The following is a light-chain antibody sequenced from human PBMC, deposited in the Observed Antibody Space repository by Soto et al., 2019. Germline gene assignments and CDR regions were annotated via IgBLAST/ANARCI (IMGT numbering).Light chain of an antibody. CDR3: QQYNHWPWT. CDR2: GAS. Sequence: EIVMTQSPATLSVSPGERATLSCRASQSVSSNLAWYQQKPGQAPSLLIYGASTRATGIPARFSGSGSGTEFTLTISSLQSEDFAVYSCQQYNHWPWTFGQGTKVEIK. CDR1: QSVSSN. V-gene: IGKV3-15*01. J-gene: IGKJ1*01.